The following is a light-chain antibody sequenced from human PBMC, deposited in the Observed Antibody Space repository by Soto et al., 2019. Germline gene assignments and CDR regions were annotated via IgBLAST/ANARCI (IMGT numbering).Light chain of an antibody. CDR3: SSYTSSTTYV. V-gene: IGLV2-14*01. CDR1: SSDVGGYGY. J-gene: IGLJ1*01. CDR2: GVN. Sequence: SVLTQPASVSGSPGQSITISCTGTSSDVGGYGYVSWYQQHPGKAPKLMIYGVNNRPSGVSYRFSGSKSGNTASLTISGLQAEDEADYYCSSYTSSTTYVFGTGTKVTVL.